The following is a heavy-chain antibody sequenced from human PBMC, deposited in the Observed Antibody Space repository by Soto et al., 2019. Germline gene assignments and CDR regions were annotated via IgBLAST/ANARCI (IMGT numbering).Heavy chain of an antibody. D-gene: IGHD3-16*01. V-gene: IGHV1-3*05. Sequence: QVQLVQSGAEEKKPGASVKVSCKASGYTFTSYAMHWLRQAPGQRLEWMGWINAGNGNTKYSQKFQGRVTITRDTSASTAYMELSSLRSEDTAVYYCARSPTFGGFDIWGQGTMVTVSS. CDR1: GYTFTSYA. CDR2: INAGNGNT. CDR3: ARSPTFGGFDI. J-gene: IGHJ3*02.